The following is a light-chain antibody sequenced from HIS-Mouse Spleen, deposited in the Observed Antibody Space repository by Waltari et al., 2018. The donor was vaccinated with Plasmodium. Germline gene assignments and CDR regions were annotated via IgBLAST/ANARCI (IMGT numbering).Light chain of an antibody. CDR2: AAS. Sequence: DIQMTQSPSSLSASVGDRFTITCRASQSISSYLNWYQQKPWKAPKLLIYAASSLQSGVPSRFSGSGSGTDFTLTISSLQPEDFATYYCQQNYNTWTFGQGTKVEIK. CDR1: QSISSY. J-gene: IGKJ1*01. V-gene: IGKV1-39*01. CDR3: QQNYNTWT.